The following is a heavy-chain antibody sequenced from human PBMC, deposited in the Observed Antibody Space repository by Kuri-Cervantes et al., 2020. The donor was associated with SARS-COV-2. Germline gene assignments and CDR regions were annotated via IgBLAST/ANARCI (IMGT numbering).Heavy chain of an antibody. J-gene: IGHJ4*02. CDR1: GGSISSYY. CDR2: IYTSGST. CDR3: ARHYAFDNFHK. V-gene: IGHV4-4*07. Sequence: GSLRLSCTVSGGSISSYYWSWIRQPAGKGLEWIGRIYTSGSTNYNPSLKSRVTMSVDTSKNQFSLKLSSVTAADTAIYYCARHYAFDNFHKWGQGTQVTVSS. D-gene: IGHD1-1*01.